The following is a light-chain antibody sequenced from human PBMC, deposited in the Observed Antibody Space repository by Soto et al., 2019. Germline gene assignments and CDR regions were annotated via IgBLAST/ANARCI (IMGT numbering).Light chain of an antibody. J-gene: IGKJ1*01. CDR1: QSISSY. Sequence: DIQMTQSPSSLSASVGDRVTITCRASQSISSYLNWYQQKPGKDPKLLIYAASSLQSGVPSRFSCSGSGTDFTLTISSLQPEDFATYYFQQSYSTPPTFGQGTKVDIK. CDR3: QQSYSTPPT. V-gene: IGKV1-39*01. CDR2: AAS.